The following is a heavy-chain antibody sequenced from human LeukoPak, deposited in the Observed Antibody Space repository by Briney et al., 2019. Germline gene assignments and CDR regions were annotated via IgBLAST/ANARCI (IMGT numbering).Heavy chain of an antibody. CDR2: IYDSGST. V-gene: IGHV4-39*01. J-gene: IGHJ4*02. CDR1: GGSIRSSYYY. D-gene: IGHD3-22*01. CDR3: ARGTNMYYYDSSGYPYLDY. Sequence: SETLSLTCTVSGGSIRSSYYYWGWIRQPPGKGLEWIGSIYDSGSTYYNPSLKSRATISVDTSKNQFSLKLNSVTAADTAVYYCARGTNMYYYDSSGYPYLDYWGQGTLVTVSS.